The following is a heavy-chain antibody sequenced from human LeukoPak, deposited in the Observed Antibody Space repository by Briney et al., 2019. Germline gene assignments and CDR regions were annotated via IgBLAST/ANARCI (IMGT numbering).Heavy chain of an antibody. Sequence: PGGSLRLSCAASGFTFSSYGMHWVRQAPGKGLEWVAVIWYDGSNKYYADSVKGRFTISRDNSKNTLYLQMNSLRAEDTAVYYCARGGGIYYYGMDVWGQGTTVTVSS. CDR2: IWYDGSNK. CDR1: GFTFSSYG. J-gene: IGHJ6*02. CDR3: ARGGGIYYYGMDV. V-gene: IGHV3-33*08. D-gene: IGHD3-16*01.